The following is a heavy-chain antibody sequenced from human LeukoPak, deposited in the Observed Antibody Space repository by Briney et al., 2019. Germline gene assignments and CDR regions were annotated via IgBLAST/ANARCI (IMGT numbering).Heavy chain of an antibody. J-gene: IGHJ6*02. CDR1: GGSISSGGYY. CDR3: ARYCSGGSCYYYYYGMDV. V-gene: IGHV4-39*07. Sequence: SETLSLTCTVSGGSISSGGYYWSWIRQPPGKGLEWIGEINHSGSTNYNPSLKSRVTISVDTSKNQFSLKLSSVTAADTAVYYCARYCSGGSCYYYYYGMDVWGQGTTVTVSS. D-gene: IGHD2-15*01. CDR2: INHSGST.